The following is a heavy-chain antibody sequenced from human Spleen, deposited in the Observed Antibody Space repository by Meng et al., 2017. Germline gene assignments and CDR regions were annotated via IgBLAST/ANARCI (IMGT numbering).Heavy chain of an antibody. J-gene: IGHJ4*02. D-gene: IGHD3-22*01. CDR2: ISSSSSYI. CDR1: GFTFSTYT. V-gene: IGHV3-21*01. Sequence: GGSLRLSCAASGFTFSTYTMNWVRQAPGKGLEWVSSISSSSSYIYYADSVRGRFTISRDNAKNSLYLQMNSLRAEDTAVYYCARGIYYDSSGFHYWGRGTLVTVSS. CDR3: ARGIYYDSSGFHY.